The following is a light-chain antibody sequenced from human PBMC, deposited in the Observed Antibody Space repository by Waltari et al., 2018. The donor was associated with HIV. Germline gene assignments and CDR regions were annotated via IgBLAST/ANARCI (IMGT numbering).Light chain of an antibody. Sequence: EIVLPQYPGTLSLSPGERATLACRASQRISSTSLAWYQLKPGQAPRLLIYGTSSRATGIPDRFGGSGSGTDFTLIIRRLEPEDIAVYYCQQYGTSVGTFGQGTKVEIK. CDR3: QQYGTSVGT. CDR1: QRISSTS. V-gene: IGKV3-20*01. J-gene: IGKJ1*01. CDR2: GTS.